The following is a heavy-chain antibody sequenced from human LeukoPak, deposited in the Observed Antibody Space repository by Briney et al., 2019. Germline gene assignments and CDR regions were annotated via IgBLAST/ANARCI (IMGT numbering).Heavy chain of an antibody. J-gene: IGHJ4*02. CDR3: ARGSTYYDSSGQVPFDY. V-gene: IGHV3-48*01. Sequence: GGSLRLSCAASGFTFSTYSMNWVRQAPGKGLEWVSYISSSSSTVYYADSVKGRFTISRDNAKNSLYLQMNSLRAEDTAVYYCARGSTYYDSSGQVPFDYWGQGTLVTVSS. CDR1: GFTFSTYS. CDR2: ISSSSSTV. D-gene: IGHD3-22*01.